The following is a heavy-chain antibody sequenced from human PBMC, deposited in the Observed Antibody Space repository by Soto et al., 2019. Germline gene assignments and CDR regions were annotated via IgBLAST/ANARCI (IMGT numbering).Heavy chain of an antibody. CDR2: INHSGST. J-gene: IGHJ3*02. V-gene: IGHV4-34*01. CDR3: SGGIAVSVDAFDI. D-gene: IGHD6-19*01. CDR1: GGSFSGYY. Sequence: SETLSLTCAVYGGSFSGYYWSWIRQPPGKGLEWIGEINHSGSTNYNPSLKSRVTISVDTSKNQFSLKLSSVTAADTAVYYCSGGIAVSVDAFDIWGQGTMVTVSS.